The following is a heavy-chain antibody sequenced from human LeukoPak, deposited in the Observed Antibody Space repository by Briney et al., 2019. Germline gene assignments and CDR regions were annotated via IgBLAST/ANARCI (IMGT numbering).Heavy chain of an antibody. Sequence: GRSLRLSCAASGFTFSSYGMHWVRQAPGKGLEWVAVISYDGSNKYYADSVKGRFTISRDNSKNTLYLQMNSLRVEDTAVYYCAKDHTLGRYFDWLVPFDYWGQGTLVTVSS. CDR1: GFTFSSYG. D-gene: IGHD3-9*01. CDR2: ISYDGSNK. CDR3: AKDHTLGRYFDWLVPFDY. J-gene: IGHJ4*02. V-gene: IGHV3-30*18.